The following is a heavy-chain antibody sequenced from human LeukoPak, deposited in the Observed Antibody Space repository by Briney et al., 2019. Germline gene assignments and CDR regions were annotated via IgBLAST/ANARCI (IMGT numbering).Heavy chain of an antibody. V-gene: IGHV3-30*02. Sequence: GGSLRLSCAASGFTFSSYGMHWVRQAPGKGLEWVATIQLDGNKKFCADSVKGRFTISRDNSKNTLYLQMNSLRAEDTAVYYCAKDRAFSSNWLDTFDIWGQGTMVTVSS. D-gene: IGHD6-13*01. CDR1: GFTFSSYG. J-gene: IGHJ3*02. CDR2: IQLDGNKK. CDR3: AKDRAFSSNWLDTFDI.